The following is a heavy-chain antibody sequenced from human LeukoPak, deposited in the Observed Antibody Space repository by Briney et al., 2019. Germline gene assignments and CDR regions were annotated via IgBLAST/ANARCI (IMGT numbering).Heavy chain of an antibody. D-gene: IGHD1-26*01. Sequence: ASVKVSCKVSGYTLTELSMHWVRQAPGKGLEWMGGFDPEDGETIYAQMFQGRVTMTEDTSTDTAYMELSSLRSEDTAVYYCATRSRIVGATTSTVNWFDPWGQGTLVTVSS. CDR1: GYTLTELS. CDR2: FDPEDGET. V-gene: IGHV1-24*01. J-gene: IGHJ5*02. CDR3: ATRSRIVGATTSTVNWFDP.